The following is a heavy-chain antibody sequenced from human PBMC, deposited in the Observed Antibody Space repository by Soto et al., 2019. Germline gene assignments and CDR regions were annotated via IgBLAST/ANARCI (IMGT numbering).Heavy chain of an antibody. CDR1: GGSISSYY. CDR3: ARADIVVVPAAIPASYYDGMDV. V-gene: IGHV4-59*01. D-gene: IGHD2-2*02. CDR2: IYYSGST. Sequence: SETLSVTCTVSGGSISSYYWSWLRQPPGKGLEWIGYIYYSGSTNYNPSLKSRVTISVDTSKNQFSLKLSSVTAADTAVYYCARADIVVVPAAIPASYYDGMDVWGQGTTVT. J-gene: IGHJ6*02.